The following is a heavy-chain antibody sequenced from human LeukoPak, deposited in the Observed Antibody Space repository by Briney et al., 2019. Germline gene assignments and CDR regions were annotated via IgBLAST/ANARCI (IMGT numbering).Heavy chain of an antibody. J-gene: IGHJ4*02. CDR3: ARDNYDSSGPYYFDY. Sequence: GRSLRLSCAASGFTFSSYAMHWVRQSAGKGLEWVSYISSSGSTIYYADSVKGRFTISRDNARNSLYLQMNSLRAEDTAVYYCARDNYDSSGPYYFDYWGQGTLVTVSS. CDR1: GFTFSSYA. CDR2: ISSSGSTI. V-gene: IGHV3-48*03. D-gene: IGHD3-22*01.